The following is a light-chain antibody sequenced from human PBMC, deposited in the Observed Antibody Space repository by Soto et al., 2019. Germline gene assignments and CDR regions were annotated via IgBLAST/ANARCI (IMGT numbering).Light chain of an antibody. J-gene: IGKJ2*01. CDR3: QQYNNWPRYT. CDR1: QRISDY. V-gene: IGKV1-39*01. Sequence: DIQMTQSPSSLSASVGDTVTITCRSSQRISDYLNWYQQIPGKAPKLLIYAASTLQSGVPSRFGGSGFGTDFTLTISSLQPEDFAVYYCQQYNNWPRYTFGQGTKLEIK. CDR2: AAS.